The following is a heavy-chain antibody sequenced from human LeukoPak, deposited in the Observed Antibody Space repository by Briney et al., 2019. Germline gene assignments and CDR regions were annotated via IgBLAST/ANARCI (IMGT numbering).Heavy chain of an antibody. J-gene: IGHJ4*02. CDR2: ISWNSGSI. CDR1: GFTFDDYA. V-gene: IGHV3-9*01. D-gene: IGHD3-10*01. CDR3: AKAPGPYYYGSGSYLDY. Sequence: GRSLGLSCAASGFTFDDYAMHWVRQAPGKGLEWVSGISWNSGSIGYADSVKGRFTISRDNAKNSLYLQMNSLRAEDTALYYCAKAPGPYYYGSGSYLDYWGQGTLVTVSS.